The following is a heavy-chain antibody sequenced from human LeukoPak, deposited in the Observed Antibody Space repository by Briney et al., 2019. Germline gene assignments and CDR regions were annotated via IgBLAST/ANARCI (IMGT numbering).Heavy chain of an antibody. D-gene: IGHD1-7*01. J-gene: IGHJ4*02. CDR1: GFTFSTYA. CDR2: IWYDGSNK. CDR3: ARDRITGTTARFDY. Sequence: PGGSLRPSCAASGFTFSTYAMHWVRPAPGKGLEWVALIWYDGSNKYYADSVKGRFTISRDNSKNTLYLQMSSLRAEDTAVYYCARDRITGTTARFDYWGQGTLVTVSS. V-gene: IGHV3-33*01.